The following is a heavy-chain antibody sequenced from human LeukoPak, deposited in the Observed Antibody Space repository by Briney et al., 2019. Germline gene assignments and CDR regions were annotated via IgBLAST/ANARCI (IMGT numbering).Heavy chain of an antibody. CDR1: GFTFSTYA. Sequence: GGSLRLSCAASGFTFSTYAMSWVRQAPGKGLEWVSYISSSSSTIYYADSVKGRFTISRDNAKNSLYLQMNSLRADDTAVYYCARDTGGGYSSSSNYYFDYWGQGTLVTVSS. D-gene: IGHD6-6*01. CDR3: ARDTGGGYSSSSNYYFDY. J-gene: IGHJ4*02. V-gene: IGHV3-48*01. CDR2: ISSSSSTI.